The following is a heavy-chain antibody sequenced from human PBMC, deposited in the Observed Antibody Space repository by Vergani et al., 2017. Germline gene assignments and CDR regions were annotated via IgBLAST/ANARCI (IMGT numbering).Heavy chain of an antibody. D-gene: IGHD3-22*01. CDR2: IDPSDSYT. J-gene: IGHJ5*02. CDR1: GYSFTSYW. V-gene: IGHV5-10-1*01. Sequence: EVQLVQSGAEVKKPGESLRISCKGSGYSFTSYWISWVRQTPGKGLEWMGRIDPSDSYTNYSPSFQGHVTISADKSISTAYLQWSRLKASDTAMYYCARVGWSYYDSSGYYYAPGGWFDPWGQGTLVTVSS. CDR3: ARVGWSYYDSSGYYYAPGGWFDP.